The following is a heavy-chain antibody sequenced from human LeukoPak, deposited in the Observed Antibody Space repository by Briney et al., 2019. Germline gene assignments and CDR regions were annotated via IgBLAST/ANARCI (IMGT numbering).Heavy chain of an antibody. V-gene: IGHV5-51*01. J-gene: IGHJ5*02. CDR2: IYPGDSDT. D-gene: IGHD5-18*01. Sequence: GESLQIFCQGSGYRFTSYWIGWVRQMPGKGLEWMGIIYPGDSDTRYSPSFQGQVTISADKSISTAYLQWSSLKASDTAMYYCARQGYSYGYWFDPWGQGTLVTVSS. CDR1: GYRFTSYW. CDR3: ARQGYSYGYWFDP.